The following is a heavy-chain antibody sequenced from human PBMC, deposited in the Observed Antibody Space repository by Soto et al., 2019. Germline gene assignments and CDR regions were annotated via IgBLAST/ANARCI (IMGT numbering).Heavy chain of an antibody. D-gene: IGHD2-8*01. Sequence: QVQLVESGGGVVQPGRSLRLSCAASGFTFSSYGMHWVRQAPGKGLEWVAVISYDGINEDYADSVKGRFTISRDNSKNTLYLQMNSLREEHMAVYYSATDIVLMGYACNFDYWGQGILVTVSS. CDR3: ATDIVLMGYACNFDY. CDR1: GFTFSSYG. J-gene: IGHJ4*02. V-gene: IGHV3-30*03. CDR2: ISYDGINE.